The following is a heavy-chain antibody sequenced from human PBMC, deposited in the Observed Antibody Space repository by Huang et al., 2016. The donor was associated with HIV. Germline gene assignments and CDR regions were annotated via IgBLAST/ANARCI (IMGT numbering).Heavy chain of an antibody. D-gene: IGHD6-13*01. Sequence: QVQLVESGGGVVQPGRSLRISCAASGFTFSSYGMYWVRQAPGKGLEWVAVISYDGKTKYYADSVKGRFSISRDNSKTTVYLQLNSLRVEDTAVYYCAKGGSAAAVLDFWGQGTLVTVSS. CDR2: ISYDGKTK. J-gene: IGHJ4*02. CDR3: AKGGSAAAVLDF. V-gene: IGHV3-30*18. CDR1: GFTFSSYG.